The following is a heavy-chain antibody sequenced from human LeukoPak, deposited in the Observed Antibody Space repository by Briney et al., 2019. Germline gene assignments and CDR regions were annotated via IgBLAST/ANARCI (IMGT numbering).Heavy chain of an antibody. J-gene: IGHJ4*02. Sequence: SETLSLTCTVSGGSISSSSYYWGWIRQPPGKGLQWIGSIYYSGSTYYNPSLKSRVTISVDTSKNQFSLNLSSVTAADTAVYYCARLYYDSSGYYQICYFDYWGQGTLVTVSS. CDR1: GGSISSSSYY. V-gene: IGHV4-39*01. D-gene: IGHD3-22*01. CDR2: IYYSGST. CDR3: ARLYYDSSGYYQICYFDY.